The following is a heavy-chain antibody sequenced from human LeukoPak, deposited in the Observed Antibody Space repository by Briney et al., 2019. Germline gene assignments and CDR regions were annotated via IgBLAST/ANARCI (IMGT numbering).Heavy chain of an antibody. Sequence: SETLSLTCTVSGGSISGYYWSWIRQPPGKGLEWIGYIYYSGSTNCNPSLRSRVTISVDTSKNQFSLKLSSVTAADAAVYFCARDRGNYPFDYWGQGTLVTVSS. V-gene: IGHV4-59*01. J-gene: IGHJ4*02. CDR3: ARDRGNYPFDY. D-gene: IGHD3-3*01. CDR2: IYYSGST. CDR1: GGSISGYY.